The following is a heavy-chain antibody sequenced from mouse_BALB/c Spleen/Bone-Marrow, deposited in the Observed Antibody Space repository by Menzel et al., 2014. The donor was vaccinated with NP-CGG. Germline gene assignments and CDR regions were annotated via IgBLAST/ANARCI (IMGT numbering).Heavy chain of an antibody. CDR2: ISSGGST. V-gene: IGHV5-6-5*01. CDR1: GFTFSSYA. J-gene: IGHJ4*01. CDR3: AREGYGQKVYAMDY. Sequence: EVKLMESGGGLVKPGGSLKLSCAASGFTFSSYAMSWVRQTPEKRLEWVASISSGGSTYYPDSVKGRFTISRDNARNILYLQMSSLRSEDTAMYYCAREGYGQKVYAMDYWGQGTSVTVSS. D-gene: IGHD2-10*02.